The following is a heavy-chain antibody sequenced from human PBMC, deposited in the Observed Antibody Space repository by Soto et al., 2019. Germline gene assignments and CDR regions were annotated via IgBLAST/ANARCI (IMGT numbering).Heavy chain of an antibody. D-gene: IGHD3-3*01. J-gene: IGHJ4*02. V-gene: IGHV3-23*01. Sequence: GGSLRLSCAASGFTFSSYAMSWVRQAPGKGLEWVSAISGSGGSTYHADSVKGRFTISRDNSKNTLYLQMNSLRAEDTAVYYCAKILGPKYDFWSGYYKGGIDYWGQGTLVTVSS. CDR3: AKILGPKYDFWSGYYKGGIDY. CDR1: GFTFSSYA. CDR2: ISGSGGST.